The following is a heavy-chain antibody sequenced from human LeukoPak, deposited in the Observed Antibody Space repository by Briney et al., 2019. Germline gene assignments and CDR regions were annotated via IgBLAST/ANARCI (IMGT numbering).Heavy chain of an antibody. CDR1: GFTFDDYG. J-gene: IGHJ6*03. Sequence: GGSLRLSCAASGFTFDDYGMSWVRQAPGKGLEWVSGINWNGGSTGYADSVKGRFTISRDNAKTSLYLQMNSLRAEDTALYYCARDRVPDYYYMDVWGKGTTVTVSS. CDR2: INWNGGST. D-gene: IGHD1-1*01. CDR3: ARDRVPDYYYMDV. V-gene: IGHV3-20*04.